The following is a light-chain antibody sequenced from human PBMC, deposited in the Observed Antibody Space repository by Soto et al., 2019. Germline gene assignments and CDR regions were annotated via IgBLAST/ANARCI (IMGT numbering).Light chain of an antibody. CDR3: QQYDSHSQT. J-gene: IGKJ2*01. V-gene: IGKV1-5*03. CDR1: QSISIW. CDR2: KAS. Sequence: DIRMTQSPSTLSASVGDRVTITCRACQSISIWLAWYQQKPGKAPNLLIYKASSLDSGVPSRFSGSGSGTEFTLTISSLQPDDFATYYCQQYDSHSQTFGQGTKLEIK.